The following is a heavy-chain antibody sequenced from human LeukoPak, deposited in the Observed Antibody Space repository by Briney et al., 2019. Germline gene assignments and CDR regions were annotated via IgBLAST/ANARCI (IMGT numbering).Heavy chain of an antibody. CDR3: ARQRGSSSTTYYYYYYMDV. V-gene: IGHV5-51*01. J-gene: IGHJ6*03. CDR1: GYCFTSYW. CDR2: IYPGDSDT. D-gene: IGHD6-6*01. Sequence: GESLKISSKGSGYCFTSYWIGWARPMPGKGREWMGIIYPGDSDTRYSPSFQGQGTISADKSISTAYLQWSSLKASDTAMYYCARQRGSSSTTYYYYYYMDVWGKGTTVTVSS.